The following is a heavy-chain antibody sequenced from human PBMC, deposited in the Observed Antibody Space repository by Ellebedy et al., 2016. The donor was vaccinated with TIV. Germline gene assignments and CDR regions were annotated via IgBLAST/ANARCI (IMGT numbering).Heavy chain of an antibody. CDR2: INHYGTII. Sequence: HTGGSLRLSCTASEFTLTNYWMTWVRQAPGKGLVWVSHINHYGTIINYADSVKGRFTISRDNAKNTLSLQMNNLRAEDTAVYYCARDHAKVVTPTDDFDYWGQGTLVTVSS. CDR3: ARDHAKVVTPTDDFDY. V-gene: IGHV3-74*01. J-gene: IGHJ4*02. CDR1: EFTLTNYW. D-gene: IGHD4-23*01.